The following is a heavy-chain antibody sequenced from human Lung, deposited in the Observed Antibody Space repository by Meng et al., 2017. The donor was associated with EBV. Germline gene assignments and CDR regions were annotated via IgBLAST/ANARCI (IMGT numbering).Heavy chain of an antibody. D-gene: IGHD4-17*01. V-gene: IGHV4-4*02. CDR3: ARHAEYGDYKSYFDP. CDR2: IFYTGNA. Sequence: QGTLRDSGPGLVKPLGTLSLTCGVSGVSISSNIRWTWVRQPPGKGLEWIGTIFYTGNAYYSPTLKSRITLSADTSKNHFSLNPRSVTAADTAVYFCARHAEYGDYKSYFDPWGQGTLVTVSS. J-gene: IGHJ5*02. CDR1: GVSISSNIR.